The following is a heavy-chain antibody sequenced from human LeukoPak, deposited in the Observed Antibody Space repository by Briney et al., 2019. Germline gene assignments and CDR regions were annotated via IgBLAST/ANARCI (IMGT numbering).Heavy chain of an antibody. Sequence: GGALRLSCAASGCTFSSYAMHGVRQAPGKGREWVAVISYDGSNKYYADSVKGRFIISRDNSKNTLYLQMNSLRAEDTAVYYCAKDPEFGHLDYWGQGTLVTVSS. CDR1: GCTFSSYA. CDR2: ISYDGSNK. CDR3: AKDPEFGHLDY. V-gene: IGHV3-30*04. D-gene: IGHD3-10*01. J-gene: IGHJ4*02.